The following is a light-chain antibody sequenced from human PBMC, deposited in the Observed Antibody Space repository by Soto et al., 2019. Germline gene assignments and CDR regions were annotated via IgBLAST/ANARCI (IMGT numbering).Light chain of an antibody. CDR1: QSISSW. J-gene: IGKJ2*01. CDR3: QQYNTYSYT. V-gene: IGKV1-5*01. Sequence: DIQMTQSPSTLSASVGDRVTITCWASQSISSWLAWYQQKPGKAPKLLIYDASSLESRVPSRFSGSGSGTEFTLTISGLRPDDFATYYCQQYNTYSYTFGQGTKLEIK. CDR2: DAS.